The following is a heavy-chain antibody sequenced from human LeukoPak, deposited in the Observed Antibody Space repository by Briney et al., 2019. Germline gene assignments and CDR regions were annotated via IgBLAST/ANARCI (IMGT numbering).Heavy chain of an antibody. CDR1: GGSFSGYY. CDR3: ARVKRLYGVGFGEPSYYFDY. CDR2: INHSGST. V-gene: IGHV4-34*01. D-gene: IGHD3-10*01. Sequence: SETLSLTCAVYGGSFSGYYWSWIRQPPGKGLEWIGEINHSGSTNYNPSLKSRVTISVDTSKNQFSLKLSSVTAADTAVYYCARVKRLYGVGFGEPSYYFDYWGQGTLVTVSS. J-gene: IGHJ4*02.